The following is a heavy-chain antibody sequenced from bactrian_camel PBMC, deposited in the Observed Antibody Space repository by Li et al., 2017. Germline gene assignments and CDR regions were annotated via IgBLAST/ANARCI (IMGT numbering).Heavy chain of an antibody. CDR1: GYAYSDGYC. D-gene: IGHD2*01. CDR3: VGWRSLGDY. V-gene: IGHV3S40*01. J-gene: IGHJ4*01. CDR2: IDRGGAT. Sequence: VQLVESGGGSVQAGGSLRLSCVVSGYAYSDGYCLGWFRQAPGKGREGVAFIDRGGATNYAWSVKDRFTISRDSAKNTVYLQMNSLQPDDTAVYRCVGWRSLGDYWGQGTQVTVS.